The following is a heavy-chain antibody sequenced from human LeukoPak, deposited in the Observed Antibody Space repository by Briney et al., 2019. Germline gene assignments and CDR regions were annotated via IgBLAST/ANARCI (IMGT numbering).Heavy chain of an antibody. V-gene: IGHV1-69*05. CDR1: GGTFSSYA. Sequence: ASVKVSXKASGGTFSSYAISWVRQAPGQGLEWMGGIIPIFGTANYAQKFQGRVAITTDESSSTAYKELSSLRYEDTAVYYCARGITGTTGYYYYYMDVWGKGTTVTVSS. CDR3: ARGITGTTGYYYYYMDV. D-gene: IGHD1-7*01. CDR2: IIPIFGTA. J-gene: IGHJ6*03.